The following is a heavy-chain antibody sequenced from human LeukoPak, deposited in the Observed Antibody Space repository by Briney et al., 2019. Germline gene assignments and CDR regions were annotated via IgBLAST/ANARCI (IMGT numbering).Heavy chain of an antibody. CDR2: IIPIFGTA. D-gene: IGHD1-14*01. Sequence: SVKVSCKASGGTFSSYAISWVREAPGLGLEWMGGIIPIFGTANYAQKFQGRVTITADESTSTAYMELSSLRSEDTAVYYCARDGTNWNHPDYYYMDVWGKGTTVTVSS. CDR3: ARDGTNWNHPDYYYMDV. CDR1: GGTFSSYA. V-gene: IGHV1-69*13. J-gene: IGHJ6*03.